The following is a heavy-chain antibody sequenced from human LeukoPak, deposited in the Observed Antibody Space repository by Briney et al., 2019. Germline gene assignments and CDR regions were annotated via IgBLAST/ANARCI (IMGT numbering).Heavy chain of an antibody. CDR3: AMHMGDNRIAAAGTAYFQH. CDR1: GYTFTSYD. J-gene: IGHJ1*01. V-gene: IGHV1-8*01. Sequence: ASVKVSCKASGYTFTSYDINWVRQATGQGLEWMGWMNPNSGNTGYAQKFQGRVTMTRNTSISTAYMELSSLRSEDTAVYYCAMHMGDNRIAAAGTAYFQHWGQGTLVTISS. D-gene: IGHD6-13*01. CDR2: MNPNSGNT.